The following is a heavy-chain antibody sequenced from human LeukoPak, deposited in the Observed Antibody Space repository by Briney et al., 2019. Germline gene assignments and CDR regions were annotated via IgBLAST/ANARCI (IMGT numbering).Heavy chain of an antibody. Sequence: SETLSLTCTVSGGSISSYYWSWIRQPPGKGLEWIGYIYYSGSTNYNPSLKRRVTISVDTSKNQFSLTLSSVTAADTAVYYCAGRDGYNSRRPFDYWGQGTLVTVSS. J-gene: IGHJ4*02. CDR3: AGRDGYNSRRPFDY. D-gene: IGHD5-24*01. CDR2: IYYSGST. CDR1: GGSISSYY. V-gene: IGHV4-59*01.